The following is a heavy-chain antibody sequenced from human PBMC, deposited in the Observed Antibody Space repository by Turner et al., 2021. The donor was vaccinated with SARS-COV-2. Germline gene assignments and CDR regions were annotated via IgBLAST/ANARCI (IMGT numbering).Heavy chain of an antibody. CDR2: INQDGSEK. D-gene: IGHD3-3*01. J-gene: IGHJ5*02. CDR1: GFTFSSYW. Sequence: RLSCAASGFTFSSYWMSWVRQAPGKGLEWVANINQDGSEKYYVDSVTGRFTISRDNAKNSLYLQMNSLRAEDTAVYYCARDRPQYYDFWSGYWWFDPWGQGTLVTVSS. V-gene: IGHV3-7*03. CDR3: ARDRPQYYDFWSGYWWFDP.